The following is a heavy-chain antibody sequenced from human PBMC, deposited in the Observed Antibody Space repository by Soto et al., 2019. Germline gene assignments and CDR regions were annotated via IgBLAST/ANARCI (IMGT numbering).Heavy chain of an antibody. CDR1: GGFINNSAYY. D-gene: IGHD6-13*01. CDR3: ARHGAYSTSVYYYYGMDV. V-gene: IGHV4-39*01. Sequence: SETLSLTCTVSGGFINNSAYYWGWIRQSPGKGLDWIASGFYGGRTYYNPSLKSRVTFSLDTSKSRFSLELSSVTAADTAVYYCARHGAYSTSVYYYYGMDVWGQETTVTVSS. J-gene: IGHJ6*02. CDR2: GFYGGRT.